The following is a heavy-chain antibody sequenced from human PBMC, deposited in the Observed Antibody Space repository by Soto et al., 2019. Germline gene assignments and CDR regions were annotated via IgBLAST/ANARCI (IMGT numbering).Heavy chain of an antibody. Sequence: QVQLVQSGAEVQKPGSSVKVSCKASGGTFSSYAISWVRQAPGQGLEWMGGIIPIFGTANYAQKFQGRVTITADESTSTAYMELSSLRSEDTAVYYCARGNHYYDSSGYYEDYWGQGTLVTVSS. CDR2: IIPIFGTA. CDR3: ARGNHYYDSSGYYEDY. J-gene: IGHJ4*02. D-gene: IGHD3-22*01. CDR1: GGTFSSYA. V-gene: IGHV1-69*01.